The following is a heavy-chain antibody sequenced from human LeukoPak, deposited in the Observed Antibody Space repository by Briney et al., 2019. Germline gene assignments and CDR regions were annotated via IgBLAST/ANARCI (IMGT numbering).Heavy chain of an antibody. J-gene: IGHJ4*02. D-gene: IGHD2-21*02. V-gene: IGHV1-69*04. CDR3: AREPLHCGGDCFVDY. CDR2: IIPILGIA. Sequence: ASVKVSCKASGGTFSSYAISWVRQAPGQGLEWMGRIIPILGIANYAQKFQGRVTITADNSTSTAYMELSSLRSEDTAVYYCAREPLHCGGDCFVDYWGQGTLVTVSS. CDR1: GGTFSSYA.